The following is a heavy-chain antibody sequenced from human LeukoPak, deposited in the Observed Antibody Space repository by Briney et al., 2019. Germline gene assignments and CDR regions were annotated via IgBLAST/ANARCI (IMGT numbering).Heavy chain of an antibody. Sequence: GGSLRLSCAASGFTLTRYWMSWVRQAPGKGPEWVANINEDGSDKYYLDSVRGRFTFSRDDARNSLYLQMNSLRVEDAAVYFCARVGAAGFDYWGQGALVTVSS. CDR2: INEDGSDK. J-gene: IGHJ4*02. CDR3: ARVGAAGFDY. D-gene: IGHD6-13*01. V-gene: IGHV3-7*03. CDR1: GFTLTRYW.